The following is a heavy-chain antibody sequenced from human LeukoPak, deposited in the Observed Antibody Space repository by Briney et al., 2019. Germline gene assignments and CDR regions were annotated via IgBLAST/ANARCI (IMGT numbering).Heavy chain of an antibody. CDR1: GGSISSYD. CDR2: IYTSGST. Sequence: SETLSLTFTVSGGSISSYDWSWIRQPAGKGLEWIGRIYTSGSTNYNPSLKSRVTMSVDTSKNQFSLKLSSVTAADTAVYYCAREALGYCSSTSCYTEYYYYMDVWGKGTTVTVSS. D-gene: IGHD2-2*02. J-gene: IGHJ6*03. CDR3: AREALGYCSSTSCYTEYYYYMDV. V-gene: IGHV4-4*07.